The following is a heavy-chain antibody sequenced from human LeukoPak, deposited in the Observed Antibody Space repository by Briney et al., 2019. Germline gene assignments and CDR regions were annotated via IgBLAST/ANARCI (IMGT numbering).Heavy chain of an antibody. Sequence: GGSLRLSCAASGFTFSSYGMHWVRQAPGKGLEWVAVISYDGSNKYYADSVKGRFTISRDNSKNTLYLQMNSLRAEDTAVYYCAKDGQYQLLFYYYYYGMDVWGQGTTVTVSS. D-gene: IGHD2-2*01. CDR1: GFTFSSYG. CDR3: AKDGQYQLLFYYYYYGMDV. CDR2: ISYDGSNK. J-gene: IGHJ6*02. V-gene: IGHV3-30*18.